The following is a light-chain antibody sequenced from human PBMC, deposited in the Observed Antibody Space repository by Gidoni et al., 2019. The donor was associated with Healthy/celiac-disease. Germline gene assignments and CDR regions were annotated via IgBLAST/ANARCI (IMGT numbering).Light chain of an antibody. CDR3: QQSYSTPRT. Sequence: IQITQSPSSLSASVGDRVTITCPASQSISSYLNWYQQKPGKAPKLLIYAASSLQSGVPSRFSGSGSGTDFTLTISSLQPEDFATYYCQQSYSTPRTFGQGTKVEIK. CDR2: AAS. V-gene: IGKV1-39*01. CDR1: QSISSY. J-gene: IGKJ1*01.